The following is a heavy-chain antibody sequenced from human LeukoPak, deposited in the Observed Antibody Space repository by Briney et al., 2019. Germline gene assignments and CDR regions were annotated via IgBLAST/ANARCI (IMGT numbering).Heavy chain of an antibody. D-gene: IGHD2-21*02. J-gene: IGHJ4*02. Sequence: GGSLRLSCAASGFSFSDHYMTWIRQAPGKGLEWRSYISNSGGTTNYAESVKGRFTVSRDNAKNSLFLQMNSLRAEDTAVYYCARTARLLDYWGQGTLVTVSS. CDR3: ARTARLLDY. CDR1: GFSFSDHY. CDR2: ISNSGGTT. V-gene: IGHV3-11*01.